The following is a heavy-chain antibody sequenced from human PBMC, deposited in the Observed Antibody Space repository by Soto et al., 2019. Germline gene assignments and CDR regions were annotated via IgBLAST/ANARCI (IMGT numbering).Heavy chain of an antibody. Sequence: QVQLVQSGAEVKKPGASVKVSCKASGYTFTSYDINWVRQATGQGLEWMGWMNTNRGNTGYAQKLQGRFTMTRNNSISTADMELSSWKSEITAVYYCARGSFDAESDYWGKGTLVTVSS. V-gene: IGHV1-8*01. D-gene: IGHD1-26*01. J-gene: IGHJ4*02. CDR1: GYTFTSYD. CDR3: ARGSFDAESDY. CDR2: MNTNRGNT.